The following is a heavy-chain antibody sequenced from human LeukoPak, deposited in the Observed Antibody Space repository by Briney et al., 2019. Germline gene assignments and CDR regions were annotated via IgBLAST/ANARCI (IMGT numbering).Heavy chain of an antibody. CDR1: GGSISSYY. J-gene: IGHJ5*02. D-gene: IGHD2-2*01. V-gene: IGHV4-59*12. CDR2: IYYSGST. Sequence: PSETPSLTCTVSGGSISSYYWSWIRQPPGKGLEWIGYIYYSGSTNYNPSLKSRVTISVDKSKNQFSLKLSSVTAADTAVYYCARDHQGYCSSTSCSKGVNWFDPWGQGTLVTVSS. CDR3: ARDHQGYCSSTSCSKGVNWFDP.